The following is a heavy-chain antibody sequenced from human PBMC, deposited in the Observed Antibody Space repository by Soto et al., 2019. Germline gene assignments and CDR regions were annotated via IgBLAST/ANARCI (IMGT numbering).Heavy chain of an antibody. CDR2: IYYRGTT. D-gene: IGHD5-12*01. CDR1: GGSMTSLY. J-gene: IGHJ4*02. V-gene: IGHV4-59*01. CDR3: ARSQWLSQADFDY. Sequence: SETLSLTCSVSGGSMTSLYWNWIRQPPGKGLEWLGYIYYRGTTNYNPSLKSRVIMSIDMSKNQFSLNLSSVTAADTAVYYCARSQWLSQADFDYWGQGALVTVSS.